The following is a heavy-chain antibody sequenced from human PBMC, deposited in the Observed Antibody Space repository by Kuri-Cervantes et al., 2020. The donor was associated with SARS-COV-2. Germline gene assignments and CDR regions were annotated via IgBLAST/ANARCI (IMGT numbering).Heavy chain of an antibody. CDR3: VRQIAAAGRLGYYYYYGMDV. Sequence: SETLSLTCTVSGGSINSTIYNWGWVRPPPGKGLEWIGSIYYTGSTYYNPSLKSRITISADTSKNQFSLKLRSLTAADTAVYYCVRQIAAAGRLGYYYYYGMDVWGQGTTVTVSS. CDR2: IYYTGST. D-gene: IGHD6-13*01. V-gene: IGHV4-39*07. CDR1: GGSINSTIYN. J-gene: IGHJ6*02.